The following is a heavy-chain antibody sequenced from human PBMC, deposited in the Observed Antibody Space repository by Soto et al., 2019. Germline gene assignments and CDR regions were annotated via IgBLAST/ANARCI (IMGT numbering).Heavy chain of an antibody. CDR3: ATGLGYCSGGSCDKDY. CDR1: GYTFTGYY. D-gene: IGHD2-15*01. CDR2: INPNSGGT. Sequence: ASVKVSCKASGYTFTGYYMHWVRQAPGQGLEWMGWINPNSGGTNYAQKLQGRVTMTRDTSTSTAYMELSRLRSDDTAVYYCATGLGYCSGGSCDKDYWGQGTMVTVSS. V-gene: IGHV1-2*02. J-gene: IGHJ4*02.